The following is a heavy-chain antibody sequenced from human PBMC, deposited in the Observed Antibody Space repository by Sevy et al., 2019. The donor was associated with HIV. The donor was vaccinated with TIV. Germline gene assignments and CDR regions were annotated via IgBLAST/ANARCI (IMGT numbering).Heavy chain of an antibody. D-gene: IGHD3-22*01. CDR2: INQDGSEK. Sequence: GGSLRLSCAASGLTFSSYWMSWVRQAPGKGLEWVANINQDGSEKYYVDSVKGRFTMSRDNAKNSLYLQMNSLRAEDTAVYYCARACTTMIVVGNYFDYWGQGTLVTVSS. V-gene: IGHV3-7*04. CDR1: GLTFSSYW. J-gene: IGHJ4*02. CDR3: ARACTTMIVVGNYFDY.